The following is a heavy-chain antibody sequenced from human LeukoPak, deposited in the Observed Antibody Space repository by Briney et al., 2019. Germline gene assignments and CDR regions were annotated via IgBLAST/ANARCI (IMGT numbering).Heavy chain of an antibody. V-gene: IGHV4-34*01. CDR2: INHSGST. J-gene: IGHJ4*02. D-gene: IGHD2-15*01. Sequence: SETLSLTCTVSGGSISSYYWSWIRQPPGKGLEWIGEINHSGSTNYNPSLKSRVSISVDTSKNQFSLKLNSVTAADTAVYYCASIGYCSDGSCHSWGQGTLVIVSS. CDR3: ASIGYCSDGSCHS. CDR1: GGSISSYY.